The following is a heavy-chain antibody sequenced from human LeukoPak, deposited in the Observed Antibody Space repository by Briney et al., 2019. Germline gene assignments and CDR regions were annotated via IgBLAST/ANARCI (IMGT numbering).Heavy chain of an antibody. Sequence: GGSLRLSCAASGFTFTSYSMNWVRQAPGKGLEWVSTISGGGGSTYYADSVKGRFTISRDNSKNTLYLQMNSLRAEDTAVYYCARSSEDSSGYYYGYYYGMDVWGQGTTVTVSS. D-gene: IGHD3-22*01. CDR1: GFTFTSYS. CDR2: ISGGGGST. V-gene: IGHV3-23*01. J-gene: IGHJ6*02. CDR3: ARSSEDSSGYYYGYYYGMDV.